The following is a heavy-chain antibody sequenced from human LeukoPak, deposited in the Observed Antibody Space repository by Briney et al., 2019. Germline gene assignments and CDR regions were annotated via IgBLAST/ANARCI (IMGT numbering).Heavy chain of an antibody. J-gene: IGHJ5*02. CDR3: ARDRGRGGGWSNWFDP. CDR1: GFTVSDNY. V-gene: IGHV3-66*01. CDR2: IYSGGTT. Sequence: GGSLRLSCAASGFTVSDNYMTWVRQAPARELEWVSVIYSGGTTYYADSVKGRFTISRDKSKNTLYPQMNNLRVEDTAAYYCARDRGRGGGWSNWFDPWGQGTLVTVSS. D-gene: IGHD6-19*01.